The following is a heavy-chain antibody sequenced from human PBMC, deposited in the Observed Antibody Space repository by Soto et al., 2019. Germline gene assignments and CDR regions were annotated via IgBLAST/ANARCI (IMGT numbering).Heavy chain of an antibody. CDR2: VSGGGGDT. V-gene: IGHV3-23*04. Sequence: MQLVESGGGLVQPGGSLRLSCAASGFMFSSEAMTWVRQVPGKGLQWVALVSGGGGDTHYRDSVKGRFIISRDNSKNTVYLQMNSLRAEDTAVYHCAKTGVRSGLWEALDVWGQGAMVIVSS. D-gene: IGHD3-16*01. CDR3: AKTGVRSGLWEALDV. J-gene: IGHJ3*01. CDR1: GFMFSSEA.